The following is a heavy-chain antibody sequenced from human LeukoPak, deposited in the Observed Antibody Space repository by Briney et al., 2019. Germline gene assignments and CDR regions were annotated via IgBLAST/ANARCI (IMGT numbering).Heavy chain of an antibody. V-gene: IGHV1-2*02. CDR2: INPNSGGT. J-gene: IGHJ4*02. CDR3: ARVFYDILTGYANPIGY. CDR1: GYTFTGYY. Sequence: ASVKVSCKASGYTFTGYYMHWVLQAPGQGLEWMGWINPNSGGTNYAQKFQGRVTMTRDTSISTAYMELSRLRSDDTAVYYCARVFYDILTGYANPIGYWGQGNLVTVSS. D-gene: IGHD3-9*01.